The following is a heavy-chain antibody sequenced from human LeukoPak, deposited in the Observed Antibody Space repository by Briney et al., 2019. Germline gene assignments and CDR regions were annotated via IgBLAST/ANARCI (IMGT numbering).Heavy chain of an antibody. V-gene: IGHV1-2*02. CDR1: GYTFTDYY. CDR2: INLNSGGT. J-gene: IGHJ4*02. Sequence: GASVKVSCKASGYTFTDYYMHWVRQAPGQGLEWMGWINLNSGGTNFAQRFQGRVTMTRDTSISTAYMDLSRLISDDTAVYYCAGDAGYCTGGSCWYFDHWGQGILVTVSS. D-gene: IGHD2-15*01. CDR3: AGDAGYCTGGSCWYFDH.